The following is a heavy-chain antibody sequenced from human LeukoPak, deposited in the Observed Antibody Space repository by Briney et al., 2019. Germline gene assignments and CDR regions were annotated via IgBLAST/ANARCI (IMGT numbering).Heavy chain of an antibody. CDR1: GGSISSYH. CDR3: ARSIAARRYDWFDP. D-gene: IGHD6-6*01. J-gene: IGHJ5*02. V-gene: IGHV4-59*01. CDR2: IYYSGST. Sequence: PSETLSLTCTVSGGSISSYHWSWIRQPPGKGLEWIGYIYYSGSTNYNPSLKSRVTISVDTSKNQFSLKLSSVTAADTAVYYCARSIAARRYDWFDPWGQGTLVTVSS.